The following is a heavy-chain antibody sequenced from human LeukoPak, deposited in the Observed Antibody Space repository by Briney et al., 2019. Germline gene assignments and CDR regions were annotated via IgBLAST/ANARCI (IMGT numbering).Heavy chain of an antibody. J-gene: IGHJ5*02. D-gene: IGHD6-13*01. CDR2: IDWDDDK. Sequence: SGPALFHPPQPLTLTCTFSGFSLSTGGMWVSWIRQPPEKALEWLAPIDWDDDKYYSTSLKTRLTISKDTSKNQVVLTMTNMDPVDTATYYCARTLSSSWYNWFDHWGQGTLVTVSS. V-gene: IGHV2-70*01. CDR3: ARTLSSSWYNWFDH. CDR1: GFSLSTGGMW.